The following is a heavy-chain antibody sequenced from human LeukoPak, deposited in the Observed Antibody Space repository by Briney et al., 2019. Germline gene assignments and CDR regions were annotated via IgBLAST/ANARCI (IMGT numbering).Heavy chain of an antibody. Sequence: GGSLRLSCAASGFTFSSHALSWVRQAPGKGLEWVSSLSGSGYNTYYADSVKGRFTISRDNAKNSLYLQMNSLRAEDTAVYYCARDRVHRFDYWGQGTLVTVSS. V-gene: IGHV3-21*01. D-gene: IGHD1-1*01. CDR2: LSGSGYNT. CDR3: ARDRVHRFDY. CDR1: GFTFSSHA. J-gene: IGHJ4*02.